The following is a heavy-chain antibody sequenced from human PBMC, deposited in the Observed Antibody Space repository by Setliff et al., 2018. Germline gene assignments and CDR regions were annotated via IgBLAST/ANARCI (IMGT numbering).Heavy chain of an antibody. J-gene: IGHJ4*02. D-gene: IGHD3-10*01. Sequence: SVKVSCKASGGTFSTYAISWVRQAPGQGLEWMGGIISMFGNTKYSQKFQGRVTITRDTSASTAYMELSSLRSEDTAVYYCARGEDFYGSGTYYHWGQGTLVTVSS. V-gene: IGHV1-69*05. CDR2: IISMFGNT. CDR1: GGTFSTYA. CDR3: ARGEDFYGSGTYYH.